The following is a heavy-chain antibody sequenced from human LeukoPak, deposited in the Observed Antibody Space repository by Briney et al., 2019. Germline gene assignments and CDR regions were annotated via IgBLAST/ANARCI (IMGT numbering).Heavy chain of an antibody. CDR3: AKDIAAAGIDAFDI. CDR2: ISWNSGSI. D-gene: IGHD6-13*01. CDR1: GFTFDDYA. J-gene: IGHJ3*02. V-gene: IGHV3-9*01. Sequence: SGGSLRLSCAASGFTFDDYAMHWVRQAPGKGLEWVSGISWNSGSIGYADSVKGRFTISRDNAKNSLYLQMNSLRAEDTALYYCAKDIAAAGIDAFDIWGQGTMVTVSS.